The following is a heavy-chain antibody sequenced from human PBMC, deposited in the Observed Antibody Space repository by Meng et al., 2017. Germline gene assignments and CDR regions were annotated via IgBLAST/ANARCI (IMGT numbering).Heavy chain of an antibody. CDR1: GFTFSSYD. J-gene: IGHJ3*02. CDR3: ARGGYSYGLDAFAI. V-gene: IGHV3-13*01. Sequence: GESLKISCAASGFTFSSYDMHWVRQATGKGLEWVSAIGTAGDTYYPGSVKGRFTISRENAKNSLYLQMNSLRAGDTAVYYCARGGYSYGLDAFAIWGQGKKVNVSS. D-gene: IGHD5-18*01. CDR2: IGTAGDT.